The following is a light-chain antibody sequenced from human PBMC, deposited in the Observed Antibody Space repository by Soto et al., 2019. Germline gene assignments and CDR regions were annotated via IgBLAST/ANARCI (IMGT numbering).Light chain of an antibody. CDR3: QQRSNWPPT. CDR2: DAS. J-gene: IGKJ5*01. Sequence: EIVLTQSPATLSSSPGERPTLSCRASQSIDTYLAWYQKKPGQAPRLLIYDASDRATGIPARLSGSGYGTDFTLNISNLEHEDFAVYYCQQRSNWPPTFGQGTRLEIK. V-gene: IGKV3-11*01. CDR1: QSIDTY.